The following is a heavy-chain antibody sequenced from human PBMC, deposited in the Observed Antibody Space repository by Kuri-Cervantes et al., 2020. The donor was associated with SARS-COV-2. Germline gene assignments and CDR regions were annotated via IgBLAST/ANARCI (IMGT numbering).Heavy chain of an antibody. CDR3: ARAYGGEFYYGMDV. J-gene: IGHJ6*02. CDR1: GGTFNSNA. D-gene: IGHD2-8*01. CDR2: ITPIFGTA. Sequence: SVKVSCKASGGTFNSNAISWVRQAPGQGLEWMGGITPIFGTANYAQKFQGRATITADISTNTVYMELSSLKSADTAVYYCARAYGGEFYYGMDVWGPGTTVTVSS. V-gene: IGHV1-69*06.